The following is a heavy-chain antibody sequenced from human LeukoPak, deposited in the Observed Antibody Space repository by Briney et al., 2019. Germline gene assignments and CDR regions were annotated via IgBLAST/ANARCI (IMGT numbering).Heavy chain of an antibody. CDR3: ARSAKFDARAAMVTA. CDR1: GGSISSGGYY. J-gene: IGHJ5*02. Sequence: SETLSLTCTVSGGSISSGGYYWSWIRQHPGKGLEWIGYIYYGGSTYYNPSLKSRVTISVDTSKNQFSLKLSSVTAADTAVYYCARSAKFDARAAMVTAWGQGTLVTVSS. CDR2: IYYGGST. D-gene: IGHD5-18*01. V-gene: IGHV4-31*03.